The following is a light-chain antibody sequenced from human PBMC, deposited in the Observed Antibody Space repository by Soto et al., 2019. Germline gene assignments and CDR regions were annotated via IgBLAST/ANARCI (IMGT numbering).Light chain of an antibody. CDR2: GAS. CDR1: QSVSSSY. J-gene: IGKJ4*01. Sequence: EIVLTQSPGTLSLSPGERATLSCRASQSVSSSYLAWYQQKPGQAPRLLIYGASSRATGIPDRFSGSGSGTDFTLTISRLEPEDFAVYYCQQYGSSPRALTFGGGTKLEIK. V-gene: IGKV3-20*01. CDR3: QQYGSSPRALT.